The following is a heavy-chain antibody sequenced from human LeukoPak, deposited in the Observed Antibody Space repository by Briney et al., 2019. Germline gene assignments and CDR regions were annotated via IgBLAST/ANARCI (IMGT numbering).Heavy chain of an antibody. D-gene: IGHD2-2*01. CDR3: ARSFGIPAAMIDY. CDR1: GGSISSGSYY. J-gene: IGHJ4*02. V-gene: IGHV4-61*02. Sequence: SETLSLTCTVSGGSISSGSYYWSWIRQPAGKGLEWIGRIYTSGSTNYNPSLKSRVTISVDTSKNQFSLKLRSVTAADTAVYYCARSFGIPAAMIDYWGQGTLVTVSS. CDR2: IYTSGST.